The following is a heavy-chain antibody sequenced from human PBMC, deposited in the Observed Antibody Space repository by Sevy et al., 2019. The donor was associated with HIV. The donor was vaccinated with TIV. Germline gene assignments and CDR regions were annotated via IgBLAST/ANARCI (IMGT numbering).Heavy chain of an antibody. CDR1: GFTFSDHY. D-gene: IGHD6-13*01. J-gene: IGHJ4*02. CDR2: IRNKADSYTT. V-gene: IGHV3-72*01. Sequence: GGSLRLSCAASGFTFSDHYMEWVRQAPGKGLEWVGRIRNKADSYTTEYAASVKGRFTISRDDSKNSLYMLMNSLKTEDTAVYYCATHAGIAAAGRVFDYWGQGTLVTVSS. CDR3: ATHAGIAAAGRVFDY.